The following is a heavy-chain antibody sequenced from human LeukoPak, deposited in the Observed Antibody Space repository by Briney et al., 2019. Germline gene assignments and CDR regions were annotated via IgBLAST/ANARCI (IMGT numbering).Heavy chain of an antibody. D-gene: IGHD1-26*01. CDR2: ISGSAGST. Sequence: PGGSLRLSCAASGFIFSSYAMSWVRQAPGEGLEWVSTISGSAGSTYYADPVKGRFTISRDNSKNTLYLQMNSLRAEDTAIYYCATDYTPYVGASADWGQGTLVTVSS. CDR1: GFIFSSYA. V-gene: IGHV3-23*01. J-gene: IGHJ4*02. CDR3: ATDYTPYVGASAD.